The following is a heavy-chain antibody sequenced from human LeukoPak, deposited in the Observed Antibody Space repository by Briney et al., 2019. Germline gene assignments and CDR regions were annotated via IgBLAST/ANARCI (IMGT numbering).Heavy chain of an antibody. V-gene: IGHV4-59*01. Sequence: PSETLSLTCTVSGGSISSYYWSWLRQPPGKGLEWIGYIYYSGSTNYNPSLKSRVTISVDTSKNQFSLKLSSVTAADTAVYYCARGAYGVNPSDFDYWGQGTLVTVSS. J-gene: IGHJ4*02. D-gene: IGHD4-23*01. CDR2: IYYSGST. CDR1: GGSISSYY. CDR3: ARGAYGVNPSDFDY.